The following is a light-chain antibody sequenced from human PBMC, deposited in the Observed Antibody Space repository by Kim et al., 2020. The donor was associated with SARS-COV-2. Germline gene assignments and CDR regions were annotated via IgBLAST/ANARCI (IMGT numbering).Light chain of an antibody. V-gene: IGLV2-18*02. Sequence: GQSVTISCTGTSSDVGSYNRVSWYQQPPGTAPKLMIYEVINRPSGVPDRFSGSKSGNTASLTISGLQAEDEADYYCSSYTSSSTVVFGGGTQLTVL. CDR1: SSDVGSYNR. J-gene: IGLJ2*01. CDR2: EVI. CDR3: SSYTSSSTVV.